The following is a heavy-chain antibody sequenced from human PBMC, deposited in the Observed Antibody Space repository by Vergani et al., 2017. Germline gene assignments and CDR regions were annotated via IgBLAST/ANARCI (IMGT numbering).Heavy chain of an antibody. Sequence: QEQLVESGGGLVKPGGSLRLSCEASGFTFNAYYMSWVRQAPGKGLECVSYISFSGTSIHYADSVKGRFTISRDNAKSSLSLQMHSLTAEDTAVYFCARVGTWAFDIWGQGTVVTVSS. J-gene: IGHJ3*02. CDR1: GFTFNAYY. V-gene: IGHV3-11*01. CDR2: ISFSGTSI. CDR3: ARVGTWAFDI. D-gene: IGHD1-14*01.